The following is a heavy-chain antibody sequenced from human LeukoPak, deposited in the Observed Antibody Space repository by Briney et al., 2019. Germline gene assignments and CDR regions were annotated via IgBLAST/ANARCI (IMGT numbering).Heavy chain of an antibody. Sequence: GGSLRLSCAATGFTFSTYGMTWVRQAPGKGLEWVSGIGGSGDSTYYADSVKGRFTISRDNSKNTVYLQMNSLRVEDTAVYYCAKDRQQLANLEYWGQGTLVTVPS. V-gene: IGHV3-23*01. CDR1: GFTFSTYG. D-gene: IGHD6-13*01. CDR2: IGGSGDST. J-gene: IGHJ4*02. CDR3: AKDRQQLANLEY.